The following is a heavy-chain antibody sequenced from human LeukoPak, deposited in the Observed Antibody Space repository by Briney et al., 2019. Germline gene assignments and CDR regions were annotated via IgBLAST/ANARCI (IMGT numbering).Heavy chain of an antibody. V-gene: IGHV1-18*01. D-gene: IGHD5-24*01. CDR3: ARVEMATIKRGFDY. Sequence: ASVKVSCKASGYTFTSYGISWVRQAPGQGLEWMGWISAYNGNTNYAQKLQGRVTMTTDTSTSTAYMELRSLRSDDTAVCYCARVEMATIKRGFDYWGQGTLVTVSS. CDR2: ISAYNGNT. J-gene: IGHJ4*02. CDR1: GYTFTSYG.